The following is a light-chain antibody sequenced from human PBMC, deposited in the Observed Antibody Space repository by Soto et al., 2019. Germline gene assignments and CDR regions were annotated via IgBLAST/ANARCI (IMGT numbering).Light chain of an antibody. CDR3: QQSCNTPLT. V-gene: IGKV1-39*01. CDR2: AAS. Sequence: DIQMTQSPSSLSASVGDRVTITCRASQSISSYLNWYQQKPGKAPKLLIYAASSLQSGVPSRFSGSGSGTDFTLTISSLQPEDFATYYCQQSCNTPLTFGGGTKVDIK. J-gene: IGKJ4*01. CDR1: QSISSY.